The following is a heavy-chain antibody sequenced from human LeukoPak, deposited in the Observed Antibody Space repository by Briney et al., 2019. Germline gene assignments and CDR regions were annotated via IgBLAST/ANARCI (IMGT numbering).Heavy chain of an antibody. CDR3: ARDPVSAAAALYFFDS. D-gene: IGHD6-13*01. Sequence: GGSLRLSCAASGFTFSSYAMHWVRQAPGKGLEWVAVISYDGSNKYYADSVKGRFTISRDNSKNTLYLQMNSLRAEDTAVYYCARDPVSAAAALYFFDSWGQGTLVTVSS. CDR1: GFTFSSYA. CDR2: ISYDGSNK. J-gene: IGHJ4*02. V-gene: IGHV3-30*04.